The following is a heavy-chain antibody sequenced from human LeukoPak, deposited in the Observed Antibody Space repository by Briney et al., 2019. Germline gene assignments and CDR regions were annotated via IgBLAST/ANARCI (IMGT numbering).Heavy chain of an antibody. J-gene: IGHJ3*02. CDR2: ISSSGSTI. V-gene: IGHV3-11*01. Sequence: GGSLRLSCAASGFTFSDYYMSWIRQAPGKGLEWVSYISSSGSTIYYADSVKGRFTISRDNAKNSLYLQMNSLRAEDTAVYYCARDRTPDYYDSSGYLGVLAFDIWGQGTMVTVSS. CDR1: GFTFSDYY. CDR3: ARDRTPDYYDSSGYLGVLAFDI. D-gene: IGHD3-22*01.